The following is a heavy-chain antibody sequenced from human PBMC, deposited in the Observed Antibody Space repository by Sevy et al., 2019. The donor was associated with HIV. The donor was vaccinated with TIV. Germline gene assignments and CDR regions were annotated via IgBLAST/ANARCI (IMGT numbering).Heavy chain of an antibody. V-gene: IGHV3-7*01. CDR2: INQDGREE. CDR1: EFTFSSYW. D-gene: IGHD3-16*01. Sequence: GGSLRLSCAASEFTFSSYWMTWVRQAPGKGLEWVANINQDGREENYADSVKGRFTIFRDNAKKSLFLQMNSLRAEDTAVYHCARTGSYADTYFYYYAMDVWGQGTTVTVSS. J-gene: IGHJ6*02. CDR3: ARTGSYADTYFYYYAMDV.